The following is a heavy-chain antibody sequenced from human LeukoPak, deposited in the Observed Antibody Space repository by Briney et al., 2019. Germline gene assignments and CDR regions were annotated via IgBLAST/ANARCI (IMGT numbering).Heavy chain of an antibody. V-gene: IGHV4-34*01. CDR3: ARGGQDIVLMVYAFDAFDI. J-gene: IGHJ3*02. D-gene: IGHD2-8*01. CDR2: INHSGST. Sequence: SETLSLTCAVYGGSFSGYYWSWIRQPPGKGLEWIGEINHSGSTNYNPSLKSRVTISVDTSKNQFSLKLSSVTAADTAVYYCARGGQDIVLMVYAFDAFDIWGQGTMVTVSS. CDR1: GGSFSGYY.